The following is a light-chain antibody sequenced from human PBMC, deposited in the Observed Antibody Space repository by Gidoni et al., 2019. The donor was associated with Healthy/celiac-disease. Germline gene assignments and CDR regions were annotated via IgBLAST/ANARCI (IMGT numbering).Light chain of an antibody. CDR2: GAS. J-gene: IGKJ1*01. CDR1: QSVSSSY. V-gene: IGKV3-20*01. CDR3: QQYGSSRWT. Sequence: IVLTPSPGTLSLSPGERATLSCSASQSVSSSYLAWYQQKPGQAPRLLIYGASSRATGIPDRCSGSGSGTDFTLTISRLEPEDFAVYYCQQYGSSRWTFGQGTKVEIK.